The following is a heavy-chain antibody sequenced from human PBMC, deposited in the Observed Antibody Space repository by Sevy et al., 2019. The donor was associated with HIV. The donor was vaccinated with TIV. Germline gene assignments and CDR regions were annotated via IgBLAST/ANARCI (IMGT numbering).Heavy chain of an antibody. Sequence: GGSLRLSCAASGFTFSDHYMDWVRQAPGKGLEWVGRTRNKANSYTTEYAASVKGRFTISRDDSKNSLYLQMNSLKTEDTAVYYCARVSYYYDSSPDGYFDYWGQETLVTVSS. V-gene: IGHV3-72*01. CDR2: TRNKANSYTT. J-gene: IGHJ4*02. CDR3: ARVSYYYDSSPDGYFDY. D-gene: IGHD3-22*01. CDR1: GFTFSDHY.